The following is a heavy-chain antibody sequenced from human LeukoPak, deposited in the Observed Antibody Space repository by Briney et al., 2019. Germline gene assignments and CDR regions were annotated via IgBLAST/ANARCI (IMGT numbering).Heavy chain of an antibody. D-gene: IGHD6-13*01. Sequence: GESLKISCEGSGYFFNSYWIAWVRQMPGKGLEWMGIIYPSDLDIRYSPSFQGQVTMSVDKSNSIAYLQWSSLKASDTAMYYCASQLAAAGIDAFDIWGQGTMVTVSS. CDR1: GYFFNSYW. V-gene: IGHV5-51*01. CDR3: ASQLAAAGIDAFDI. CDR2: IYPSDLDI. J-gene: IGHJ3*02.